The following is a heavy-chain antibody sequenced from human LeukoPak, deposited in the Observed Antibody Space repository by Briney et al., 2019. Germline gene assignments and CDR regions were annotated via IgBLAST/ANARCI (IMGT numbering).Heavy chain of an antibody. CDR2: ITASGFST. CDR1: GFTFASYA. Sequence: GGSLRLSCAASGFTFASYAMSWVRQAPGKGLEWVSVITASGFSTYYADSVKGRFTISRDNSKNTLFLQMNSLRAEDTAVYYCAKSEVETSMVGDYWGQGTVHTLSS. D-gene: IGHD5-18*01. J-gene: IGHJ4*02. CDR3: AKSEVETSMVGDY. V-gene: IGHV3-23*01.